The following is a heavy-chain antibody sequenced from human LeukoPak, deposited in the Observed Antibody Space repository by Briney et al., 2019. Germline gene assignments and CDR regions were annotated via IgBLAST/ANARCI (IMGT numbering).Heavy chain of an antibody. V-gene: IGHV3-30*04. Sequence: GRSLRLSCAASGFTFSSYAMHWVRQAPGKGLEWVAVISYDGSNKYYADSVKGRFTISRDNSKNTLYLQMNSLRAEDTAVYYCAGDRDSSSWSRGYFDYWGQGTLVTVSS. CDR1: GFTFSSYA. D-gene: IGHD6-13*01. J-gene: IGHJ4*02. CDR2: ISYDGSNK. CDR3: AGDRDSSSWSRGYFDY.